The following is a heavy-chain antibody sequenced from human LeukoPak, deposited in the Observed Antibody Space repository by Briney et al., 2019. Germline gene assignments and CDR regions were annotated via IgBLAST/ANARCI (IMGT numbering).Heavy chain of an antibody. CDR2: IRYDGSNK. CDR1: GFTFSSYG. V-gene: IGHV3-30*02. CDR3: AKDSYDFWSGTPGY. Sequence: GGSLRLSCAAFGFTFSSYGMHWVRQAPGKGLEWVAFIRYDGSNKYYADSVKGRFTISRDNSKNTLYLQMNSLRAEDTAVYYCAKDSYDFWSGTPGYWGQGTLVTVSS. J-gene: IGHJ4*02. D-gene: IGHD3-3*01.